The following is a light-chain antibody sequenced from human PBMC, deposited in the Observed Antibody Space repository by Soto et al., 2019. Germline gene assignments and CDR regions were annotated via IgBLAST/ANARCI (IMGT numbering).Light chain of an antibody. Sequence: DIQMTQSPSSLSASVGDRVTVTCQASQDIRKYLSWYQQKPGKVPKLLIYDASNLETGVPSRFSGSGSRTDFTFTISSLEPEDIATYFCQQSENFPLTFGGGTKVEI. CDR1: QDIRKY. V-gene: IGKV1-33*01. J-gene: IGKJ4*01. CDR2: DAS. CDR3: QQSENFPLT.